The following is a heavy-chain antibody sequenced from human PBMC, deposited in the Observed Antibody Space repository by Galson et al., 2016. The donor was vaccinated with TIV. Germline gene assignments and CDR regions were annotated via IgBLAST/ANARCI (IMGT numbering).Heavy chain of an antibody. J-gene: IGHJ4*02. CDR3: ATGLVPPAIDY. CDR2: ISGSGITT. D-gene: IGHD2-2*02. Sequence: SLRLSCAASKFTFSDYSMSWIRQAPGKGLEWISYISGSGITTYYADSVKGRFTISRDNAKNSLFLHMNSLRAEDTAVYYCATGLVPPAIDYWGQGNLPTVSS. V-gene: IGHV3-11*01. CDR1: KFTFSDYS.